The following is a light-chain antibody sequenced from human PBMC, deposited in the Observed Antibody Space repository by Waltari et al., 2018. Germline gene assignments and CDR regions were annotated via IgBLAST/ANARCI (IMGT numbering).Light chain of an antibody. CDR3: SSYTSSSTLRV. CDR1: SSDVGGYTY. CDR2: DVR. Sequence: QSALTQPASVSGSPGQSITISCTGTSSDVGGYTYVSWYQQHPGKAPKLMIYDVRKPPSGVSNRFSGSKSGNTASLTISGLQAEDEADYYCSSYTSSSTLRVFGGGTKLTVL. J-gene: IGLJ2*01. V-gene: IGLV2-14*01.